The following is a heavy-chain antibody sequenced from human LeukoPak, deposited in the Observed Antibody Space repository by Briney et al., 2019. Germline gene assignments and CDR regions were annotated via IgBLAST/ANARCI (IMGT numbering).Heavy chain of an antibody. CDR1: GYTFTSYG. D-gene: IGHD1-26*01. V-gene: IGHV1-18*01. CDR3: ARDSARPVGATGPAFDY. CDR2: ISAYNGNT. J-gene: IGHJ4*02. Sequence: GASVKVSCKASGYTFTSYGISWVRQAPGQGLEWMGWISAYNGNTNYAQKLQGRVTMSTDTSTSTAYMELKSLRSDDTAVHYCARDSARPVGATGPAFDYWGQGTLVTVSS.